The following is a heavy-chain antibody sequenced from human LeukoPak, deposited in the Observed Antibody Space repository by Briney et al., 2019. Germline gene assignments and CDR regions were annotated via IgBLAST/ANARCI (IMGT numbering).Heavy chain of an antibody. CDR2: IYYSGST. Sequence: SETLSLTCTVSGGSISSSSYYWGWIRQPPGKGLEWIGSIYYSGSTNYNPSLKSRVTISVDTSKNQFSLKLSSVTAADTAVYYCARELLWFGEHYFDYWGQGTLVTVSS. V-gene: IGHV4-39*07. D-gene: IGHD3-10*01. CDR1: GGSISSSSYY. CDR3: ARELLWFGEHYFDY. J-gene: IGHJ4*02.